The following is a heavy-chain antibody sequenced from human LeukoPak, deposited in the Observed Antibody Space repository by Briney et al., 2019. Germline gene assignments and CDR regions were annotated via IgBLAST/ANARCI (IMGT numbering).Heavy chain of an antibody. CDR1: GGSISSGGYY. J-gene: IGHJ4*02. CDR2: IYYSGST. Sequence: SETLSLTCTVSGGSISSGGYYWSWIRQHPGKGLEWIGYIYYSGSTYYNPSLKSRVTISVDTSKNQFSLKLSSVTAADTAVYYCARDGYSSGWYLSGYFDYWGQGTLVTVSS. D-gene: IGHD6-19*01. CDR3: ARDGYSSGWYLSGYFDY. V-gene: IGHV4-61*08.